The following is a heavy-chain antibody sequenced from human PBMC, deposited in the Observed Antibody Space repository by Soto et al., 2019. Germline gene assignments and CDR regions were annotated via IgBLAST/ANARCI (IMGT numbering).Heavy chain of an antibody. V-gene: IGHV1-69*12. CDR1: VGTFRTYA. CDR2: IIPIFGKV. D-gene: IGHD6-19*01. Sequence: QVQLLPSGAEVKKPGSSVRVSCEASVGTFRTYAISWVRQAPGQGLEWMGEIIPIFGKVNYAQKFQGRVTITADESTTTVYMDLRSLTSEDTSVYYWAKGAVAGTPTSYYYYGMDVWCQGTTVTVS. J-gene: IGHJ6*02. CDR3: AKGAVAGTPTSYYYYGMDV.